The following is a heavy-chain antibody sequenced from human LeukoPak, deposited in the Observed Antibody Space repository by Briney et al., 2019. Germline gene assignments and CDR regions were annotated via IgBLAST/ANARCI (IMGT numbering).Heavy chain of an antibody. V-gene: IGHV4-59*01. J-gene: IGHJ5*02. CDR3: ARFVTDTALWFDP. CDR1: GGSISSYY. CDR2: IYYSGST. Sequence: SETLSLTCTVSGGSISSYYWSWIRQPPGKGLEWIGNIYYSGSTNYNPSLKSRVTISVDTSKNQFSLKLSSVTAADTAVYYCARFVTDTALWFDPWGQGTLVTVSS. D-gene: IGHD5-18*01.